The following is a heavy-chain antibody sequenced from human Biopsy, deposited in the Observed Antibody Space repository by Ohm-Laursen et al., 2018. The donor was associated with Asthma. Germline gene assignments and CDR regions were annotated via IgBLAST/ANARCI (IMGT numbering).Heavy chain of an antibody. J-gene: IGHJ2*01. CDR2: IIHSGNT. CDR3: ARGGYCGGGDCYLRRPSYPVSYFDL. V-gene: IGHV4-34*01. D-gene: IGHD2-21*02. CDR1: GGSFSGHY. Sequence: SDTLSLTCAVYGGSFSGHYWTWIRQPPGKGLEWIGEIIHSGNTNYNRSLKSRLTLSVDTPKNQFSLKLSSVTAADTAVYYCARGGYCGGGDCYLRRPSYPVSYFDLWGRGTLVTVSS.